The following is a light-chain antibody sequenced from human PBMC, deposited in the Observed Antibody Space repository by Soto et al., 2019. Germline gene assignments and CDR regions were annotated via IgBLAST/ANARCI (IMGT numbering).Light chain of an antibody. CDR2: WAS. CDR1: QSALFNSNNKNY. J-gene: IGKJ1*01. CDR3: QQYFTTPSWT. V-gene: IGKV4-1*01. Sequence: DIVMTQSPDSLAVSVGERATINCKSSQSALFNSNNKNYIAWYQQKPGQPPKLLIYWASTRESGVPDRFSGSGSGTDFTLTINSLQAEDVAVYYCQQYFTTPSWTFGQGTTVEIK.